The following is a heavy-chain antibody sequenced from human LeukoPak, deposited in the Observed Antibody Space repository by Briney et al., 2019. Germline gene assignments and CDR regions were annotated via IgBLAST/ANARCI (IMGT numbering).Heavy chain of an antibody. Sequence: SETLSLTCTVSGGSISSGGYYWSWIRQHPGKGLEWIGYIYYSGSTYYNPSLKSRVTISVDTSKNQFSLKLSSVTAADTAVYYCARDGGRGYSSRLFDPWGQGTLVTVSS. V-gene: IGHV4-31*03. CDR1: GGSISSGGYY. CDR2: IYYSGST. D-gene: IGHD6-13*01. J-gene: IGHJ5*02. CDR3: ARDGGRGYSSRLFDP.